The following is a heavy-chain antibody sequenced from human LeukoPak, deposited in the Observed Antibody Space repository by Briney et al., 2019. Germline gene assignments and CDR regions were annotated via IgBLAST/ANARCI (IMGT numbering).Heavy chain of an antibody. Sequence: GASVKVSCKASDYTFTNYGISWVRQAPGQGLEWMGWINPNSGGTNSAQKFQGRVTMTRDTSISTAYMELSRLRSDDTAVYYCARAVWVRGSDYWGQGTLVTVSS. CDR1: DYTFTNYG. V-gene: IGHV1-2*02. J-gene: IGHJ4*02. CDR3: ARAVWVRGSDY. CDR2: INPNSGGT. D-gene: IGHD3-10*01.